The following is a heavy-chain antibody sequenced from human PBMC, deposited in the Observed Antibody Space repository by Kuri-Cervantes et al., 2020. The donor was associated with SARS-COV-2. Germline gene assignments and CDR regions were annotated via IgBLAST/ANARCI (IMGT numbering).Heavy chain of an antibody. V-gene: IGHV1-58*01. CDR1: GFTFTSSA. D-gene: IGHD3-22*01. CDR3: AAGADGSGEYGPAAS. J-gene: IGHJ5*02. Sequence: SVKVSCKASGFTFTSSAVQWVRQARGQRLEWIGWIVVGSGNTNYAQKFQERVTITRDMSTSTAYMELGSLRYEDTAVYSCAAGADGSGEYGPAASWGQGTLVTVSS. CDR2: IVVGSGNT.